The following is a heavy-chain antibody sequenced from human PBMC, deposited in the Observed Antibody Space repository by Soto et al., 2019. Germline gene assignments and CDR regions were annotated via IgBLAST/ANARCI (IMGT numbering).Heavy chain of an antibody. J-gene: IGHJ6*02. CDR1: GGSISSGDYY. V-gene: IGHV4-30-4*01. D-gene: IGHD3-3*01. Sequence: ASETLSLTCTVSGGSISSGDYYWSWIRQPPGKGLEWIGYIYYSGSTYYNPSLKSRVTISVDTSKNQFSLKLSSVTAADTAVYYCARERGGYYTTYYYYYGMDVWGQGTTVTVSS. CDR2: IYYSGST. CDR3: ARERGGYYTTYYYYYGMDV.